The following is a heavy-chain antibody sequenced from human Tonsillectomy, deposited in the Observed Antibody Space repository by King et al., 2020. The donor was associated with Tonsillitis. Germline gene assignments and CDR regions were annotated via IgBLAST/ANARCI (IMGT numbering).Heavy chain of an antibody. D-gene: IGHD3-10*01. CDR1: GFTVSSYW. Sequence: VQLVESGGGLVQPGGSLRLSCAASGFTVSSYWMSWVRQAPGKGLEWVANIKQDGSEEYYVDSVKGRFTISRDNAKNSLYLQMNSLRAEDTAVYYCARDRASLYWGQGTLVTVSS. CDR2: IKQDGSEE. CDR3: ARDRASLY. J-gene: IGHJ4*02. V-gene: IGHV3-7*01.